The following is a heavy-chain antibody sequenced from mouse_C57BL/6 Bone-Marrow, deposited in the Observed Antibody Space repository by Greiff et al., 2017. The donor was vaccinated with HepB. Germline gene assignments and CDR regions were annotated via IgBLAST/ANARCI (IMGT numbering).Heavy chain of an antibody. CDR1: GYTFTSYW. CDR3: ARDNLYYFDY. J-gene: IGHJ2*01. D-gene: IGHD1-3*01. CDR2: IDPSDSET. V-gene: IGHV1-52*01. Sequence: QVHVKQPGAELVRPGSSVKLSCKASGYTFTSYWMHWVKQRPIQGLEWIGNIDPSDSETHYNQKFKDKATLTVDKSSSTAYMQLSSLTSEDSAVYYCARDNLYYFDYWGQGTTLTVSS.